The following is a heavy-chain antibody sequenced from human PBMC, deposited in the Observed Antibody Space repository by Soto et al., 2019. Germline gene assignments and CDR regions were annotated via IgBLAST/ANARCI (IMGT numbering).Heavy chain of an antibody. CDR1: GGSFSGFY. J-gene: IGHJ4*02. CDR2: INHSGST. CDR3: ARGIGWLRLYTH. V-gene: IGHV4-34*01. Sequence: SETLSLTCAVYGGSFSGFYWSWIRQPPGKGLEWIGEINHSGSTNYNPSLKSRVTISVDTSKNQFSLKLSSVTAADTAVYYCARGIGWLRLYTHWGQGTLVTVSS. D-gene: IGHD5-12*01.